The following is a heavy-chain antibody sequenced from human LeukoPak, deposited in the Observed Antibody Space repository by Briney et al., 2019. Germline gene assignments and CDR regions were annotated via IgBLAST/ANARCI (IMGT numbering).Heavy chain of an antibody. CDR1: GVTVDSNY. Sequence: GGSLRLSCAASGVTVDSNYLSWVRQPPGKGLEWVSTIYTGGNTYSAASVKGRFTISRYFSKNTVFLHMNRLRAEDTAMYYCARGDDSGYYGYFDYWGQGALVTVSS. D-gene: IGHD3-22*01. J-gene: IGHJ4*02. CDR3: ARGDDSGYYGYFDY. CDR2: IYTGGNT. V-gene: IGHV3-53*01.